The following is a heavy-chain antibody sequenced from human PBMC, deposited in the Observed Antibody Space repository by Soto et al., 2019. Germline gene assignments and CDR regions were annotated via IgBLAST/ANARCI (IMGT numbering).Heavy chain of an antibody. Sequence: QLQLQESGPGLVKPSETLSLTCTVSGGSISRSNYYWAWIRQPPGKGPEWIGSIFERGTTYKTPSLKSRVAISVDTSKNEFSLSLYYMTAADTAVYYCARGGQYYDMSTYYFDYWGQGTLVTVSS. CDR1: GGSISRSNYY. CDR2: IFERGTT. D-gene: IGHD3-22*01. V-gene: IGHV4-39*01. J-gene: IGHJ4*02. CDR3: ARGGQYYDMSTYYFDY.